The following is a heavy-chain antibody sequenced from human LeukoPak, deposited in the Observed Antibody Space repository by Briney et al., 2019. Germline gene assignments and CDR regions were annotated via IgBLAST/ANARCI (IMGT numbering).Heavy chain of an antibody. CDR3: ARYRPIVTMVRGVIQDY. CDR1: GYTFTSYG. D-gene: IGHD3-10*01. Sequence: ASVKVSCRASGYTFTSYGISWVRQAPGQGLEWMGWISAYNGNTNYAQKLQGRVTMTTDTSTSTAYMELRSLRSDDTAVYYCARYRPIVTMVRGVIQDYWGQGTLVTVSS. J-gene: IGHJ4*02. CDR2: ISAYNGNT. V-gene: IGHV1-18*01.